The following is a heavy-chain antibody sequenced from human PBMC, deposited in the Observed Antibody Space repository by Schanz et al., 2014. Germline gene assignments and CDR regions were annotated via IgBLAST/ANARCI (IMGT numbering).Heavy chain of an antibody. J-gene: IGHJ3*02. Sequence: QVQVVQSGAELKKPGASVKVSCKASGYTFSSHGIHWLRQAPGQSLEWMGWINTANGNAKYSANFQARVTNTRDTSATTAYMELTNLRSEDTAVYYCARDLPYCDGGKCYSDGFDIWGQGTVVNISS. V-gene: IGHV1-3*04. CDR2: INTANGNA. CDR1: GYTFSSHG. D-gene: IGHD2-21*01. CDR3: ARDLPYCDGGKCYSDGFDI.